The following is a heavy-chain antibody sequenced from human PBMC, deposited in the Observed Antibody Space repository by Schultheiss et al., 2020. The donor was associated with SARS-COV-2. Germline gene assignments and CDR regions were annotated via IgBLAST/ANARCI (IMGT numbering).Heavy chain of an antibody. CDR2: INSDGSST. D-gene: IGHD4-11*01. V-gene: IGHV3-74*01. CDR3: AKGQIQYVHYMDV. Sequence: GGSLRLSCAASGFTFSSYWMHWVRQAPGKGLVWVSRINSDGSSTSYADSVKGRFTISRDNAKNSLHLQVTSLRAEDTAVYYCAKGQIQYVHYMDVWGKGTTVTVSS. J-gene: IGHJ6*03. CDR1: GFTFSSYW.